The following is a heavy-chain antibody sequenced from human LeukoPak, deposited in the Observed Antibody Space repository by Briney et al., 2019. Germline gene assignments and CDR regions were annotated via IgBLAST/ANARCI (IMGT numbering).Heavy chain of an antibody. CDR1: GFTFSSYG. D-gene: IGHD5-24*01. CDR3: AKERDGYTYGLDY. Sequence: HPGRSLRLSCAASGFTFSSYGMHWVRQAPGKGLEWVAVIWYDGSNKYYADSVKGRFTISRDNSKNTLYLQMNSLRAEDTAVYYCAKERDGYTYGLDYWGQGTLVTVSS. J-gene: IGHJ4*02. CDR2: IWYDGSNK. V-gene: IGHV3-33*06.